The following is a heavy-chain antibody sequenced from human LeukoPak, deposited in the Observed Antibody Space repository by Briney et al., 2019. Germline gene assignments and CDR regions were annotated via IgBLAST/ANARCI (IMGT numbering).Heavy chain of an antibody. J-gene: IGHJ6*02. D-gene: IGHD6-6*01. V-gene: IGHV4-34*01. CDR2: INHSGST. CDR3: ASLSSSSPGSYYYYGMDV. CDR1: GGSFSSYY. Sequence: SETLSLTSAVYGGSFSSYYWSWIRRPPRKGLEWIGAINHSGSTNYNPSLKRRVTISVDTSKNQFSLKLSSVTAADTAVYYCASLSSSSPGSYYYYGMDVWGQGTLVTVSS.